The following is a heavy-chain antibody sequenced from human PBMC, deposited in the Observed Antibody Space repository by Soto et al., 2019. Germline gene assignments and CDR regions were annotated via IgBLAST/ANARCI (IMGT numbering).Heavy chain of an antibody. CDR2: INHSGSA. V-gene: IGHV4-34*01. D-gene: IGHD3-22*01. Sequence: SETLSLTCAVYGGSFTDYYWSWIRQPPGKGLEWIGEINHSGSANSNPSLKSRVTISVDRSKNQFSLKLSSVTAADTAVYSWAVSVYYHNSGRDFWGQGTTVTVS. CDR1: GGSFTDYY. J-gene: IGHJ6*02. CDR3: AVSVYYHNSGRDF.